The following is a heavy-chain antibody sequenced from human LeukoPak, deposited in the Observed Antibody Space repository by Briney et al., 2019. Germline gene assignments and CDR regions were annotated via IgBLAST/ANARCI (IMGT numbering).Heavy chain of an antibody. CDR2: IYHSGST. J-gene: IGHJ5*02. Sequence: SETLSLTCTVSGGSISSGGYYWGWIRQPPGKGLEWIGYIYHSGSTYYNPSLKNRVTISVDRSKNQFSLKLSSVTAADTAVYYCARGGLQFLGPWGQGTLVTVSS. CDR3: ARGGLQFLGP. V-gene: IGHV4-30-2*01. D-gene: IGHD1-26*01. CDR1: GGSISSGGYY.